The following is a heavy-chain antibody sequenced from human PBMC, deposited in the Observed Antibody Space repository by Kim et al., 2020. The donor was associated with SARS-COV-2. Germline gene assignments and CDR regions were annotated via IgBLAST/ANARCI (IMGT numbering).Heavy chain of an antibody. D-gene: IGHD3-9*01. CDR2: IHYSGTT. CDR3: ARVAYYDILTGRGRFSRQEPRREIDY. Sequence: SETLSLTCSVSGGSISSGNYYWSWIRQHPGKGLEWIGYIHYSGTTYYNPSLKSRLAISVDTSKSQFSLELNSVTAADTAVYFCARVAYYDILTGRGRFSRQEPRREIDYWGQGTLVTVSS. V-gene: IGHV4-31*03. J-gene: IGHJ4*02. CDR1: GGSISSGNYY.